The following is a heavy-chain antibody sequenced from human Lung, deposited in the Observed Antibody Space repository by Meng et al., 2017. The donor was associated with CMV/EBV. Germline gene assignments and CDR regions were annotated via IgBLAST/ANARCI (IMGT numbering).Heavy chain of an antibody. Sequence: GESMKISCVASGFTFSSYGMHWVRQAPGKGLEWVAYIRYDGSNEYYVDSVKGRFTISRDNSKNTLYLQMSSLRAEDTAVYYCAKDRVYSSRYSGMDVWGKGTXVTVSS. V-gene: IGHV3-30*02. CDR1: GFTFSSYG. J-gene: IGHJ6*04. D-gene: IGHD5-12*01. CDR3: AKDRVYSSRYSGMDV. CDR2: IRYDGSNE.